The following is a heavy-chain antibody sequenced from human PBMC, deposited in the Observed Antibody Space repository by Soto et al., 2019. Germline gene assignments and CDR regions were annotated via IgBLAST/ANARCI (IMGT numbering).Heavy chain of an antibody. CDR2: ISGTGGST. CDR1: GFTFSSYA. Sequence: PGGSLRLSCAASGFTFSSYAMSWVRQAPGKGLEWVSAISGTGGSTYYADSVKGRFTISRDNSKNTLYLQMNSLRAEDTAIYYCAKDHSRLLYNDFWDGNWFDPWGQGTLVTVSS. J-gene: IGHJ5*02. V-gene: IGHV3-23*01. CDR3: AKDHSRLLYNDFWDGNWFDP. D-gene: IGHD3-3*01.